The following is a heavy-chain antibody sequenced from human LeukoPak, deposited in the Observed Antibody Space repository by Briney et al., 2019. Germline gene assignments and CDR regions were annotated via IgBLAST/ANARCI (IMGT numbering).Heavy chain of an antibody. D-gene: IGHD3-10*01. Sequence: GGSLRLSCAASGFTVNTNYMSWVRQAPGKGLEWVSVIYSGGSTYYGDSVKGRFTISRDNAKNSLYLHMNSLRVEDTAVYYCARGPPYGSRSDYFDYWGQGTLVTVSS. CDR2: IYSGGST. CDR3: ARGPPYGSRSDYFDY. V-gene: IGHV3-66*01. CDR1: GFTVNTNY. J-gene: IGHJ4*02.